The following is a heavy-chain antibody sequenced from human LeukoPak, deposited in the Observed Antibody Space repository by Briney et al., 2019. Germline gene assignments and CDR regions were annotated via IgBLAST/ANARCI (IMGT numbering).Heavy chain of an antibody. CDR1: GFAVSSRY. J-gene: IGHJ6*02. CDR2: IYSGGST. Sequence: GGSLRLSCAASGFAVSSRYMTWVRQAPEKGLEWVSVIYSGGSTYYADSVKGRFTISRDNSKNTLCVQMNSQRAEDTAVYYCARDLDAGGEDSVVGPAGIDYEYYGMDVWGQGTTVTVSS. CDR3: ARDLDAGGEDSVVGPAGIDYEYYGMDV. V-gene: IGHV3-66*01. D-gene: IGHD2-2*01.